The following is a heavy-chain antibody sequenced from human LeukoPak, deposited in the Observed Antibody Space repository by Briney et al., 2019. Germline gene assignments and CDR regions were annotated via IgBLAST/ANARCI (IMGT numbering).Heavy chain of an antibody. V-gene: IGHV3-33*01. CDR2: IWYDGSNK. J-gene: IGHJ6*02. CDR3: ARAQDYVWGSYRYIIGMDV. D-gene: IGHD3-16*02. CDR1: GFTFSSYG. Sequence: GRSLRLSCAASGFTFSSYGMHWVRQAPGKGLEWVAVIWYDGSNKYYADSVKGRFTISRDNSKNTLYLQMNSLRAEDTAVYYCARAQDYVWGSYRYIIGMDVWGQGTTVTVSS.